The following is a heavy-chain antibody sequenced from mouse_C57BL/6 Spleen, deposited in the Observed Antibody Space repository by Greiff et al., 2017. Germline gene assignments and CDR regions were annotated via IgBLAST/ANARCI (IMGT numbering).Heavy chain of an antibody. Sequence: EVKLVESEGGLVQPGSSMKLSCTASGFTFSDYYMAWVRQVPEKGLEWVANINYDGSSTYYLDSLKSRFIISRDNAKNILYLQMSSLKSEDTATYYCARDYYDYHYFDYWGQGTTLTVSS. J-gene: IGHJ2*01. D-gene: IGHD2-4*01. CDR2: INYDGSST. V-gene: IGHV5-16*01. CDR1: GFTFSDYY. CDR3: ARDYYDYHYFDY.